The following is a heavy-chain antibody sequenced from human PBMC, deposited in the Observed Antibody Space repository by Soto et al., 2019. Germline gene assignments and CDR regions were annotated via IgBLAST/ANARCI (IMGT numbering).Heavy chain of an antibody. J-gene: IGHJ4*02. CDR3: AREGNIVVVNGQFDY. Sequence: VASVKVSCKASGYTFTSYGISWVRQAPGQGLEWMGWISAYNGNTNYAQKLQGRVTMTTDTSTSTAYMELRSLRSDDTAVYYCAREGNIVVVNGQFDYWGQGTLVTVSS. CDR1: GYTFTSYG. CDR2: ISAYNGNT. D-gene: IGHD3-22*01. V-gene: IGHV1-18*01.